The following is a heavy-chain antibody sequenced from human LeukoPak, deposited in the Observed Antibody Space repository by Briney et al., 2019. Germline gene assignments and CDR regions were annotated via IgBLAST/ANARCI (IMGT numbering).Heavy chain of an antibody. V-gene: IGHV4-30-4*08. CDR2: IYYSGST. J-gene: IGHJ4*02. CDR3: ARGYVSSGYYFPFDY. Sequence: SETLSLTCTVSGGSISSGDYYWSWIRQPPGKGLEWIGYIYYSGSTYYNPSLKSRVTISVDTSKNQFSLKLSSVTAADTAVYYCARGYVSSGYYFPFDYWGQGTLVTVSS. CDR1: GGSISSGDYY. D-gene: IGHD3-22*01.